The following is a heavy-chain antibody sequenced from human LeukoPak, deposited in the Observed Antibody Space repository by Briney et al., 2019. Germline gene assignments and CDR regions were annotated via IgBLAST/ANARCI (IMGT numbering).Heavy chain of an antibody. Sequence: GGSLRLSCAASGFTFSRYSMNWVRQAPGKGQEWVSSITSSSTYIYYADSVKGRFTISRDNSKNTLYLQMNSLRAEDTAVYYCAMFFTYYYDSSVYPLDYWGQGTLVTVSS. CDR3: AMFFTYYYDSSVYPLDY. J-gene: IGHJ4*02. CDR1: GFTFSRYS. D-gene: IGHD3-22*01. V-gene: IGHV3-21*04. CDR2: ITSSSTYI.